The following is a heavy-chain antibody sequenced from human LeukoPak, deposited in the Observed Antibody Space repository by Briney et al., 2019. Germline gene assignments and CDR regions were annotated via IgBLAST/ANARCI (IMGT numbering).Heavy chain of an antibody. Sequence: PGRSLRLSCAASGFTFGNYAMHWVRQAPGKGLEWVAVISYDAGNKYNADSVKGRFTISRENSNNTLYLQMNSLRDEDTAIYYCARTYYSDYPNYYYMDVWGKGTTVTVSS. CDR3: ARTYYSDYPNYYYMDV. V-gene: IGHV3-30*04. J-gene: IGHJ6*03. CDR2: ISYDAGNK. D-gene: IGHD4-11*01. CDR1: GFTFGNYA.